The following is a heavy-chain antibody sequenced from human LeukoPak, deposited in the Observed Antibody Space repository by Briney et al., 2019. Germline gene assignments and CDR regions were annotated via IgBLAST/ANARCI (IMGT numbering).Heavy chain of an antibody. Sequence: GGSLRLSCAASGFTFSFHGMHWVRQAPGKGLEWVGLISFDGSNQYYADSVKGRFTISRDNSKNTLDLQMNRLSPEDTAAYYCVKDIKKTYGIFDDWGQGTLVTVSS. CDR3: VKDIKKTYGIFDD. V-gene: IGHV3-30*18. CDR2: ISFDGSNQ. J-gene: IGHJ4*02. D-gene: IGHD2-21*01. CDR1: GFTFSFHG.